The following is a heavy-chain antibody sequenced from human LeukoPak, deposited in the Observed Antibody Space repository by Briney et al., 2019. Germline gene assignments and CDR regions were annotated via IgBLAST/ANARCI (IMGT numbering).Heavy chain of an antibody. J-gene: IGHJ4*02. CDR2: IRYDGNNK. D-gene: IGHD2-2*01. CDR3: AKDHCSSTTCYRGVVDY. Sequence: GGSLRLSCAASGFTFSSYGMHWVRQAPGNGLEWVAFIRYDGNNKYYPDSVKGRFIISRDNPKNTLYLQMNSLRAEDTAVYYCAKDHCSSTTCYRGVVDYWGQGTLVTVSS. V-gene: IGHV3-30*02. CDR1: GFTFSSYG.